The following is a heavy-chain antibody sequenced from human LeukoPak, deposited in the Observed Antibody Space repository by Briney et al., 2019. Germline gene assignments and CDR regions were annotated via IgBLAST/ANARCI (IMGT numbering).Heavy chain of an antibody. V-gene: IGHV3-21*01. D-gene: IGHD6-19*01. Sequence: GGSLRLSCAASGFTFSNYNMNWVRQAPGKGLEWVSSISSESSYIYYADSLKGRFTISRDDAKNSLYLQMNSLRAEDTAVYYCARDPQWPLDYWGQGTLVTVSS. CDR1: GFTFSNYN. CDR3: ARDPQWPLDY. CDR2: ISSESSYI. J-gene: IGHJ4*02.